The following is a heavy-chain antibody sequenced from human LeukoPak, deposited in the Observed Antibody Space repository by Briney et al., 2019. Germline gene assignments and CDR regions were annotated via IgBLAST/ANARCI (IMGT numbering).Heavy chain of an antibody. V-gene: IGHV1-69*13. Sequence: GASVTVSCTASGGTFSSYAISWVRQAPGQGLEWMGGIIPIFGTANYAQKFQGRVTITADESTSTAYMELSSLRSEDTAVYYCARGYCSSTSCYSWFDPWGQGTLVTVSS. CDR2: IIPIFGTA. CDR1: GGTFSSYA. J-gene: IGHJ5*02. D-gene: IGHD2-2*01. CDR3: ARGYCSSTSCYSWFDP.